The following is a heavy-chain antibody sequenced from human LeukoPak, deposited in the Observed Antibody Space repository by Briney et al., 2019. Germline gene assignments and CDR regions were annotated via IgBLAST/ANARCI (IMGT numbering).Heavy chain of an antibody. V-gene: IGHV4-61*02. D-gene: IGHD2-2*02. CDR2: IYTSGST. J-gene: IGHJ6*03. CDR1: GGSISSDSYY. CDR3: ARAPAAIHYYYYMDV. Sequence: PSETLSLTCTVSGGSISSDSYYWSWIRQPAGKGLEWIGCIYTSGSTNYNPSLKSRVTISVDTSKNQFSLKLSSVTAADTAVYYCARAPAAIHYYYYMDVWGKGTTVAVSS.